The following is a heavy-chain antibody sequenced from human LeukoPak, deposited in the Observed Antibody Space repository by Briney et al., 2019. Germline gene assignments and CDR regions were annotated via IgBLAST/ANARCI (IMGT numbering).Heavy chain of an antibody. Sequence: QPGGSLRLSCAASGFSFSTYAMTWVRQAPGEGLEWVSGISKSGDNTYYTDSVKGRFTISRDNSRNTLHLQMSSLRAEDMALYYCVKDRCDGTTCPEVWGQGTLVTVSS. J-gene: IGHJ4*02. V-gene: IGHV3-23*01. CDR3: VKDRCDGTTCPEV. CDR1: GFSFSTYA. CDR2: ISKSGDNT. D-gene: IGHD2-2*01.